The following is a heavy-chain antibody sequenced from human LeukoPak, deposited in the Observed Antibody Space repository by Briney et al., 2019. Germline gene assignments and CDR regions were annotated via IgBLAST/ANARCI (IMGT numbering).Heavy chain of an antibody. CDR3: AKEVLWFAEFLHAAFDY. Sequence: GGSLRLSCAASGFTFSSYAMSWVRQAPGKGLEWVSGISGSGGSTYHSDSVKGRFTISRDTSKNTLDLQMNSLRAEDTAVYYCAKEVLWFAEFLHAAFDYWGQGTLVTVSS. V-gene: IGHV3-23*01. D-gene: IGHD3-10*01. J-gene: IGHJ4*02. CDR2: ISGSGGST. CDR1: GFTFSSYA.